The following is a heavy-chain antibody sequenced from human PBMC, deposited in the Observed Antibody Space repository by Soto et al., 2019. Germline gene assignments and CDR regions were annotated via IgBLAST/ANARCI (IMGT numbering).Heavy chain of an antibody. Sequence: PSETLSLTCTVSGGSFKSGSYSWSWIRQPPGKGLEWIGYVYHTGRTSYNPSLKSRVSISMDTSKNQFSLNLDSVTAADTAVYYCARQPTGDFWSGYPLVYYYYGMDVWGQGTTVTVSS. CDR1: GGSFKSGSYS. V-gene: IGHV4-61*01. D-gene: IGHD3-3*01. J-gene: IGHJ6*02. CDR3: ARQPTGDFWSGYPLVYYYYGMDV. CDR2: VYHTGRT.